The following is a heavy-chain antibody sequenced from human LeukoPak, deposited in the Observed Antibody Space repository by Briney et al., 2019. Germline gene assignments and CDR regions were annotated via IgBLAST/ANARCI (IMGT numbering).Heavy chain of an antibody. D-gene: IGHD6-19*01. CDR2: INPSGGST. V-gene: IGHV1-46*01. Sequence: ASVKVSCKASGYTFTSYYMHWVRQAPRQGLEWMGIINPSGGSTSYAQKLQGRVTMTRDTSTSTVYMELSILRSEDTAVYYCARGGELVAGTSFFDYWGQGTLVTVSS. J-gene: IGHJ4*02. CDR1: GYTFTSYY. CDR3: ARGGELVAGTSFFDY.